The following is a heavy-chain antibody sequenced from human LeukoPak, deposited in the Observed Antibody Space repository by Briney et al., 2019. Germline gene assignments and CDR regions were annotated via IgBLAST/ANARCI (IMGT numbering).Heavy chain of an antibody. CDR3: ASNRGRGYNGYDFDY. Sequence: SVKVSCKASGGTFSSYAISWVRQAPGQGLEWMGRIIPILGITNYAQKFQGRVTITADKSTRTAYMELSRHKHEDTSVYDCASNRGRGYNGYDFDYWGQGTLVTVSS. V-gene: IGHV1-69*04. J-gene: IGHJ4*02. D-gene: IGHD5-12*01. CDR2: IIPILGIT. CDR1: GGTFSSYA.